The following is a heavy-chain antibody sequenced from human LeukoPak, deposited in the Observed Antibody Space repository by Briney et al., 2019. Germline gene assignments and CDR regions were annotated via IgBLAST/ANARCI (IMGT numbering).Heavy chain of an antibody. Sequence: GGSLRLSCAASGFTFSSYSMNWVRQAPGKGLEWVSYISSSSSTIYYAYSVKGRFTISGDKAKNSLYLQMNSLRVEDTAVYYCARDYKYAFDNWGQGTLVTVSS. V-gene: IGHV3-48*01. J-gene: IGHJ4*02. D-gene: IGHD5-24*01. CDR1: GFTFSSYS. CDR3: ARDYKYAFDN. CDR2: ISSSSSTI.